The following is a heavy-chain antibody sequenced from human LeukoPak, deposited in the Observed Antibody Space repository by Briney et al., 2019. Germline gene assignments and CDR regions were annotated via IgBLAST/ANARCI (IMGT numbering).Heavy chain of an antibody. CDR3: ARAYYGSGNFPYYFDY. CDR2: IYYSGST. CDR1: GGSVSSGSYY. D-gene: IGHD3-10*01. J-gene: IGHJ4*02. Sequence: SETLSLTCTVSGGSVSSGSYYWSWIRQPPGKGLEWLGYIYYSGSTNYNPSLKSRVTISVDTSKNQFSLKLSSVTAADTAVYYCARAYYGSGNFPYYFDYWGQGTLVTVSS. V-gene: IGHV4-61*01.